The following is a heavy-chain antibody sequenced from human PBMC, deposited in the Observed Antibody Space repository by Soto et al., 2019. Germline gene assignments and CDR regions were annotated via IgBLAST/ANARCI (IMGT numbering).Heavy chain of an antibody. V-gene: IGHV6-1*01. CDR3: AGVSWFRCMDV. CDR2: TYYKSKWNN. CDR1: GDSISSNSAA. Sequence: NTLSLTCAVSGDSISSNSAAWKWVRQSPSRGLEWLGRTYYKSKWNNDYALSVKSRITINPDTSKNQFSLHLYSVTPEDTAVYYCAGVSWFRCMDVRGEGTPVTVSS. J-gene: IGHJ6*02. D-gene: IGHD3-10*01.